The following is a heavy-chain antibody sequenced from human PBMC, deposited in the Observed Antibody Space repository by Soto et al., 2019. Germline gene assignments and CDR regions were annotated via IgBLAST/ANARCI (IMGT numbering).Heavy chain of an antibody. CDR1: GFTFRTYG. J-gene: IGHJ4*02. CDR2: IWYAASNK. CDR3: ARGRVDGGELDL. Sequence: VQLVESGGGVVQPGRSLRLSCAASGFTFRTYGMYWVRQAPGKGLEWVAVIWYAASNKYYADSVKGRFTISRDNSENTLYLQMNSLRAEDTAVYYCARGRVDGGELDLWGQGTLVTVSS. V-gene: IGHV3-33*01. D-gene: IGHD1-26*01.